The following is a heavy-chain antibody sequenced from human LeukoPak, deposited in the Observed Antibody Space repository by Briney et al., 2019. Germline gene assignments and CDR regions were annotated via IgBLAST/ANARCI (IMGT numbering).Heavy chain of an antibody. CDR1: GFTFSTYT. D-gene: IGHD3-22*01. CDR3: ARLPTFYFDSSHYHYDY. CDR2: ISGSGPST. V-gene: IGHV3-23*01. Sequence: GGSLRLSCAGSGFTFSTYTMNWVRQAPGKGLEWVSSISGSGPSTAYADSVKGRFTISRDKSKDTLYLQMNSLKVEDTAVYYCARLPTFYFDSSHYHYDYWGRGTQVTVSS. J-gene: IGHJ4*02.